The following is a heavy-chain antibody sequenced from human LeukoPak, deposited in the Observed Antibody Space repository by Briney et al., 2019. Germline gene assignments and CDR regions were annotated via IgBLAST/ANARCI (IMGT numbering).Heavy chain of an antibody. CDR3: VRVVRGEYYYGMGV. V-gene: IGHV3-48*03. CDR1: GFTFSSYE. CDR2: ISSSGSTI. D-gene: IGHD3-10*01. J-gene: IGHJ6*02. Sequence: GGSLRLSCAASGFTFSSYEMNWVRQAPGKGLEWVSYISSSGSTIYYADSVKGRFTISRDNAKNSLYLQMNSLRAEDTAVYYCVRVVRGEYYYGMGVWGQGTTVTVSS.